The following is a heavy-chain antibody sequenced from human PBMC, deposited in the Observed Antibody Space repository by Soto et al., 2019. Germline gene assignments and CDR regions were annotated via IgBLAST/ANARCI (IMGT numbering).Heavy chain of an antibody. CDR3: PKGFGNYWACDY. V-gene: IGHV3-30*18. Sequence: QVHLVESGGGVVQPGRSLRPSCAASGFSFSTYGMHWVRQAPGKGLEWVAFISNDGSNKYYADSVKGRFTISRDNTKNTLYLKMNSLRAEDTAVYYSPKGFGNYWACDYWGQGILGTVAS. CDR2: ISNDGSNK. CDR1: GFSFSTYG. J-gene: IGHJ4*02. D-gene: IGHD1-26*01.